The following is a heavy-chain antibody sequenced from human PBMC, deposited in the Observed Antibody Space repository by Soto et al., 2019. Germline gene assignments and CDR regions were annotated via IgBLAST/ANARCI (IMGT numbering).Heavy chain of an antibody. CDR1: GGSISSYY. V-gene: IGHV4-59*01. CDR2: IYYSGST. CDR3: ARARMASSGYYLTYYYYGMDV. Sequence: PSETLSLTCTVSGGSISSYYWSWIRQPPGKGLEWIGYIYYSGSTNYNPSLKSRVTISVDTSKNQFSLKLSSVTAADTAVYYCARARMASSGYYLTYYYYGMDVWGQGTTVTVSS. J-gene: IGHJ6*02. D-gene: IGHD3-22*01.